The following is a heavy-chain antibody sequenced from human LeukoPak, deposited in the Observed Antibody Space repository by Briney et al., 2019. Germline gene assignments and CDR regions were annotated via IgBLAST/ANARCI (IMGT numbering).Heavy chain of an antibody. V-gene: IGHV3-23*01. J-gene: IGHJ4*02. Sequence: GGSLRLSCGASGFTFSSYAMSWVRQAPGKGLEWGSGISESGGTTYYADSVKGRFTISRDNSKNTLFMQMNSLRGEDTAIYYCARDDRHYYDSSGYYFDEGYWGQGTMVTVSS. CDR1: GFTFSSYA. CDR3: ARDDRHYYDSSGYYFDEGY. CDR2: ISESGGTT. D-gene: IGHD3-22*01.